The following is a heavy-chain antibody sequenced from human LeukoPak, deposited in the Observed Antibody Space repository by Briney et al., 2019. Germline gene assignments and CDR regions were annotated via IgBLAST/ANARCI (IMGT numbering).Heavy chain of an antibody. D-gene: IGHD6-25*01. J-gene: IGHJ4*02. V-gene: IGHV3-23*01. CDR3: TRAAKTDIDY. CDR2: ISGSGGST. Sequence: TGGSLRLSCAASGFTFSTYAMSWVRQAPGKGLEWVSAISGSGGSTYYADSVKGRFTISRDNSKNTLYLQMNSLRVEDTAVYYCTRAAKTDIDYWGQGTLVTVSS. CDR1: GFTFSTYA.